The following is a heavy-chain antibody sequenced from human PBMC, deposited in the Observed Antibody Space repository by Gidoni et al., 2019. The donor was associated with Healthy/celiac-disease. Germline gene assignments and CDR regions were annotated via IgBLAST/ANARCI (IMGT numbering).Heavy chain of an antibody. D-gene: IGHD3-10*01. CDR1: GGSISSSSYY. Sequence: QLQLQESGPGLVKPSETLSLTCTVSGGSISSSSYYWGWIRQPPGKGLEWIGSIYYSGSTYYNPSLKSRVTISVDTSKNQFSLKLSSVTAADTAVYYCARLDDIAYGSGSGPDYWGQGTLVTVSS. CDR3: ARLDDIAYGSGSGPDY. CDR2: IYYSGST. J-gene: IGHJ4*02. V-gene: IGHV4-39*01.